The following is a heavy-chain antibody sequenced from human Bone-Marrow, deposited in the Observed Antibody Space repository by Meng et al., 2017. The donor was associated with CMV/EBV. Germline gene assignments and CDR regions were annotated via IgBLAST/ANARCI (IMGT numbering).Heavy chain of an antibody. CDR1: GFTFSSYS. V-gene: IGHV3-21*01. CDR2: ISSSSSYI. D-gene: IGHD1-7*01. J-gene: IGHJ6*02. Sequence: GESLKISCAASGFTFSSYSMNWVRQAPGKGLEWVSSISSSSSYIYYADSVKGRFTISRDNAKNSLYLQMNSLRAEDTAVYYCARDANWNSGYYYNGMDVWGQGTTVTVSS. CDR3: ARDANWNSGYYYNGMDV.